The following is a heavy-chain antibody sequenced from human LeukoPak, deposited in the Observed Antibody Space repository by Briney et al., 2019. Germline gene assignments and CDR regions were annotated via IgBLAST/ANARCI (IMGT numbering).Heavy chain of an antibody. J-gene: IGHJ4*02. CDR3: AREAGNDFWSGYYFDY. Sequence: ASVKVSCKASGYTFTSYGISWVRQAPGHGLEWMGWISAYNGNTNYAQKLQGRVTMTTDTSTSTAYMELRSLRSDDTAVYYCAREAGNDFWSGYYFDYWGQGTLVTVSS. CDR1: GYTFTSYG. V-gene: IGHV1-18*01. D-gene: IGHD3-3*01. CDR2: ISAYNGNT.